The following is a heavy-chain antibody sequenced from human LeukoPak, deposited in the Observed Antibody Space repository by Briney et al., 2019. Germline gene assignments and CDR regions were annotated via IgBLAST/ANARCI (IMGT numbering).Heavy chain of an antibody. V-gene: IGHV4-34*01. J-gene: IGHJ4*02. CDR1: GGSFSGYY. CDR2: INHSGST. CDR3: ARGRSLHYFDY. Sequence: PSETLSLTCAVYGGSFSGYYWSWIRQPPGKGLEWIGEINHSGSTNYNPSLESRVTISVDTSKNQFSLKLSSVTAADTAVYYCARGRSLHYFDYWGQGTLVTVSS.